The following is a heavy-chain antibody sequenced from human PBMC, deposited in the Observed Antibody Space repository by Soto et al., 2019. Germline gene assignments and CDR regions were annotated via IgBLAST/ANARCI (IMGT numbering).Heavy chain of an antibody. Sequence: SETLSLTCAVYGGSFSGYYWSWIRQPPGKGLEWIGEINHSGSTNYNPSLKSRVTISVDTSKNQFSLKLSSVTAADTAVYYCARGRSGSYYFDYWGQGTLDTVSS. CDR2: INHSGST. J-gene: IGHJ4*02. CDR3: ARGRSGSYYFDY. CDR1: GGSFSGYY. D-gene: IGHD1-26*01. V-gene: IGHV4-34*01.